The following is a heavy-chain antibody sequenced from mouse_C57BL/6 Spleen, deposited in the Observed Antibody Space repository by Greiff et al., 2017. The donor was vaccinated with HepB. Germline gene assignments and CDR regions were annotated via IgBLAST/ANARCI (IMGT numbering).Heavy chain of an antibody. CDR2: IDPSDSYT. J-gene: IGHJ2*01. CDR1: GYTFTSYW. V-gene: IGHV1-69*02. Sequence: VQLQQPGAELVKPGASVKLSCKASGYTFTSYWMHWVKQRPGQGLEWIGEIDPSDSYTNYNQKFKGKATLTVDKSSSTAYMQLSSLTSEDSAVYYCARSGSENFDYWGQGTTLTVSS. CDR3: ARSGSENFDY. D-gene: IGHD4-1*01.